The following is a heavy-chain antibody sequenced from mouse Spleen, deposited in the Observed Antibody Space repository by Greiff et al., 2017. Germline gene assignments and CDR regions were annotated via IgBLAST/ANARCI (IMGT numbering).Heavy chain of an antibody. D-gene: IGHD2-3*01. CDR2: IRNKGNGYTT. J-gene: IGHJ1*01. V-gene: IGHV7-3*01. CDR1: GFTLTDYY. CDR3: ARSDGYYGYFDV. Sequence: EVKLQESGGGLVQPGGSLSLSCAASGFTLTDYYMSWVRQPPGKALEWLGFIRNKGNGYTTEYSASVKGRFTISRDNSQSILYLQMNALRAEDSATYYCARSDGYYGYFDVWGAGTTVTVSS.